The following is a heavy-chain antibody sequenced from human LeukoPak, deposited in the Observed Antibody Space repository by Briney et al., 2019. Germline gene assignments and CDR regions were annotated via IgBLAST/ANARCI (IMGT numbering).Heavy chain of an antibody. CDR1: GFTFSSYG. J-gene: IGHJ4*02. CDR3: ARGVGDSSSWCGRDRDYFDY. D-gene: IGHD6-13*01. Sequence: KSGGSLRLSCAASGFTFSSYGMHWVRQAPGKGLEWVSSISSSSSYIYYADSVKGRFTISRDNAKNSLYLQMNSLRAEDTAVYYCARGVGDSSSWCGRDRDYFDYWGQGTLVTVSS. CDR2: ISSSSSYI. V-gene: IGHV3-21*01.